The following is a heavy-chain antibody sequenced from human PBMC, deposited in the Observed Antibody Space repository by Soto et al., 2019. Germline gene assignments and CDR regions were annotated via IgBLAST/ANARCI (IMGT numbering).Heavy chain of an antibody. CDR1: GGSFSGYY. J-gene: IGHJ6*03. CDR3: ARGPGSSGYARRSSYYYYMDV. CDR2: INHSGST. V-gene: IGHV4-34*01. D-gene: IGHD5-12*01. Sequence: PSETLSLTCAVYGGSFSGYYWSWIRQPPGKGLEWIGEINHSGSTNYNPSLKSRVTISVDTSKNQFSLKLSSVTAADTAVYYCARGPGSSGYARRSSYYYYMDVWGKGTTVTVSS.